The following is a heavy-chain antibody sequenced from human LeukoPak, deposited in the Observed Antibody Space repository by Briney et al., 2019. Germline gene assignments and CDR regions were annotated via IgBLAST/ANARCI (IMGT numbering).Heavy chain of an antibody. CDR1: GVTLSTYA. Sequence: GGSLRLSCAASGVTLSTYAMSWVRQAPGKGLEWVSAISGSGGSTYYADSVKGRFTISRDNSKNTLYLQMNSLRAEDTAVYYCANSDSRRGFDYWGQGTPVTVSS. V-gene: IGHV3-23*01. J-gene: IGHJ4*02. D-gene: IGHD3-22*01. CDR2: ISGSGGST. CDR3: ANSDSRRGFDY.